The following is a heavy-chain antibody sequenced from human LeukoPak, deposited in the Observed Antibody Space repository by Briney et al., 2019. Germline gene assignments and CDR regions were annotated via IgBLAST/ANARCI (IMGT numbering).Heavy chain of an antibody. D-gene: IGHD3-10*01. J-gene: IGHJ4*02. Sequence: ASVKVSCKASGYTFTSYDINWVRQATGQGLEWMGWMNPNSGNTGYAQKFQGRVTMTEDTSTDTAYMELSSLRSEDTAVYYCATGWRFGETKVDYWGQGTLVTVSS. V-gene: IGHV1-8*01. CDR1: GYTFTSYD. CDR2: MNPNSGNT. CDR3: ATGWRFGETKVDY.